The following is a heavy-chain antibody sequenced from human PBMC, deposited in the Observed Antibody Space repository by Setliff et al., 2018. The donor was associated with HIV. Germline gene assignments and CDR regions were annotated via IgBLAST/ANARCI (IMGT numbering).Heavy chain of an antibody. CDR3: ARGHVNYDSSGYSYYGMDV. J-gene: IGHJ6*02. Sequence: ASVKVSCKASGYTFSSYGISWVRQAPGQRLEWMGWINAGNGNTKYSQKFQGRVTITRDTSASTAYMELSSLRSEDTAVYYCARGHVNYDSSGYSYYGMDVWGQGTTVTVSS. CDR1: GYTFSSYG. CDR2: INAGNGNT. V-gene: IGHV1-3*01. D-gene: IGHD3-22*01.